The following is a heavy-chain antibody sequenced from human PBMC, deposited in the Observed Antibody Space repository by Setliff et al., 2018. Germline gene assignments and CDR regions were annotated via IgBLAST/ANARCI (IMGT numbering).Heavy chain of an antibody. V-gene: IGHV3-53*01. J-gene: IGHJ4*02. CDR3: RLWFGELSRDY. CDR2: LSGDGNA. D-gene: IGHD3-10*01. CDR1: GFTVSSND. Sequence: GGSLRLSCAASGFTVSSNDMSWVRQAPGKGLEWISVLSGDGNAYYADSVKGRFTISGDTSKNALYLQMNSLRAEDTAVYYCRLWFGELSRDYWGPGTLVTVSS.